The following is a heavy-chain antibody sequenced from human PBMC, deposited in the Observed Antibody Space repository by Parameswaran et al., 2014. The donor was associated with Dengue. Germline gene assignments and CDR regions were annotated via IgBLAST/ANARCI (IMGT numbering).Heavy chain of an antibody. CDR1: GFTVSSNE. V-gene: IGHV3-38-3*01. CDR3: GGSY. D-gene: IGHD2-8*01. Sequence: QAGGSLRLSCAASGFTVSSNEMSWVRQAPGKGLEWVSSISGGSTYYADSRKGRFTISRDNSKNTLHLQMNSLRAEDTAGILMGGSYWGQGTLVTVSS. J-gene: IGHJ4*01. CDR2: ISGGST.